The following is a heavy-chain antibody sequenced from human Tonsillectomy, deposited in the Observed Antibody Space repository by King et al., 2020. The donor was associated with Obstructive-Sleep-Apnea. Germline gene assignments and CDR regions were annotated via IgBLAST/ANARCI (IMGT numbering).Heavy chain of an antibody. CDR1: GGSLSSISYY. Sequence: QLQESGPGLVKPSETLSLTCTVSGGSLSSISYYWGWIRQSPGKGLEWIGIIYNSDRIHYTPSLKSRATMSVDTSKNQFSLRLTSMTAADTATYYCVRGPAVAGTAKIYDWGQGTLVTVSS. CDR3: VRGPAVAGTAKIYD. D-gene: IGHD6-19*01. V-gene: IGHV4-39*07. J-gene: IGHJ4*02. CDR2: IYNSDRI.